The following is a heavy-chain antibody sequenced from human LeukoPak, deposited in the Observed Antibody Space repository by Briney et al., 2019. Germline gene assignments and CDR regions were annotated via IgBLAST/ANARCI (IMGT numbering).Heavy chain of an antibody. CDR3: ARGEAIQLWAYDY. CDR2: ISSSGSTI. Sequence: GGSLRLSCAASGFTFSDYYMSWIRQAPGKGLEWVSYISSSGSTIYYADSVKGRFTISRDNAKNSLYLQMNSLRAEDTAVHYCARGEAIQLWAYDYWCQGTLVTVSS. J-gene: IGHJ4*02. D-gene: IGHD5-18*01. V-gene: IGHV3-11*01. CDR1: GFTFSDYY.